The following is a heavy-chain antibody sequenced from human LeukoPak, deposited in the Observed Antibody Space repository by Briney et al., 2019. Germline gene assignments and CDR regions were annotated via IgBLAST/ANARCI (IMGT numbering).Heavy chain of an antibody. CDR2: IYYSGST. Sequence: SQTLSLTCTVSGGSISSSSYYWGWIRQPPGKGLEWIGSIYYSGSTYYNPSLKSRVTISVDTSKNQFSLKLSSVTAADTAVYYCAREAVAGNSYAFDIWGQGTMVTVSS. CDR3: AREAVAGNSYAFDI. CDR1: GGSISSSSYY. D-gene: IGHD1-7*01. V-gene: IGHV4-39*07. J-gene: IGHJ3*02.